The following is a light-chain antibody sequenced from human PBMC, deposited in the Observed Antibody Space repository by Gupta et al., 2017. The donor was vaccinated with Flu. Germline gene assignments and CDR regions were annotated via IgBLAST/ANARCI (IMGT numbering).Light chain of an antibody. Sequence: VLVTQSPPYLPVPLGQSASISCRTSQSLVYTGGDIFLNWYQQRPGQSPRRLIYKVSNRDSGVPDRFSGGGSGSDFTLRINNVEAEDVGVYYCMVGTHWPLATGTFGQGTKVEIK. CDR1: QSLVYTGGDIF. CDR2: KVS. V-gene: IGKV2-30*01. CDR3: MVGTHWPLATGT. J-gene: IGKJ1*01.